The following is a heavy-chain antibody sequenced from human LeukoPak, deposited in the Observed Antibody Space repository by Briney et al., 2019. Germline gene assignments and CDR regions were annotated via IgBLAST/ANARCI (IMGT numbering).Heavy chain of an antibody. CDR1: GFSLSTSGVG. J-gene: IGHJ1*01. CDR3: AHSGGSTVAEYFQH. Sequence: SGPTLVKPTQTLTLTCTFSGFSLSTSGVGVGWIRQPPGKALEWLALIYWGDDKRYSPSLKSRLTITKDTSKNQVVLTMTNMDPVDTATYYCAHSGGSTVAEYFQHWGQGTLVTVSS. D-gene: IGHD1-26*01. CDR2: IYWGDDK. V-gene: IGHV2-5*02.